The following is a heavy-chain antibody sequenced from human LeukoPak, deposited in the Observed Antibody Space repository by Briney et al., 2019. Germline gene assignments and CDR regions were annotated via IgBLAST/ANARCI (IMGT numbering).Heavy chain of an antibody. CDR3: ARDYYDSSGYVDY. D-gene: IGHD3-22*01. V-gene: IGHV4-59*12. J-gene: IGHJ4*02. CDR2: IYYSGST. CDR1: GGSISFYY. Sequence: SETLSLTCTVSGGSISFYYWSWIRQPPGKGLEWIGYIYYSGSTNFNPSLKSRVTISVDTSKNQFSLKLSSVTAADTAVYYCARDYYDSSGYVDYWGQGTLVTVSS.